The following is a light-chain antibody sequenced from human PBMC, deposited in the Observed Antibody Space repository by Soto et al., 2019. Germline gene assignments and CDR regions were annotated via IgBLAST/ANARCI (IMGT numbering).Light chain of an antibody. CDR3: LQRTNWPRT. V-gene: IGKV3D-20*02. CDR2: GAS. CDR1: QSISSSY. J-gene: IGKJ1*01. Sequence: EVVLTQSPGTLSLSPGESATLSCRASQSISSSYLAWYQQKPGQAPRLLIYGASNRATAIPDRFSGSGSGTDFTLTISSLDPEDFAVYYCLQRTNWPRTFGQGTKVDIK.